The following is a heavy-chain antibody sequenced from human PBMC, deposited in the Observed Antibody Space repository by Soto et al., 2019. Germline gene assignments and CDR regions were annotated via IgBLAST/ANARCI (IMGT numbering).Heavy chain of an antibody. J-gene: IGHJ4*02. V-gene: IGHV4-39*07. D-gene: IGHD2-8*02. Sequence: ASGILCPPSSVSWGSIRSSGDFCGMIRQPPGTGLEWIGEINHSGSTNYNPSLKSRVTISVDTSKNQFSLKLTSVTAADTAVYYWARDKITGLFDYWGQGTLVTVSS. CDR3: ARDKITGLFDY. CDR2: INHSGST. CDR1: WGSIRSSGDF.